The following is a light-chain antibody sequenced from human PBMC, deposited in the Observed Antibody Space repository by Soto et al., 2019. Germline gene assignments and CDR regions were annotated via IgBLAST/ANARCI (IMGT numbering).Light chain of an antibody. J-gene: IGLJ2*01. V-gene: IGLV2-8*01. CDR1: SSDVGGYNY. Sequence: QSALTQPPSASGSPGQSVTISCTGTSSDVGGYNYVSWYQQHPGKAPKLMIYEVSKRPSGVPDRFSGSKSGNTASLTVSVLQAEDEAHYYCSSYAGSNNLFGGGTKLTVL. CDR2: EVS. CDR3: SSYAGSNNL.